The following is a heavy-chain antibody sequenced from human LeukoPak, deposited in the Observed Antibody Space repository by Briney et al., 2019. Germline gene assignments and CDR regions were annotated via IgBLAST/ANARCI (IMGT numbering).Heavy chain of an antibody. J-gene: IGHJ5*02. Sequence: EASVKVSCKASGYSFTSYGISWVRQAPGQGLEWMGWISAYNGNTNYAQKLQGRVTMTTDTSTSTAYMELSSLRSEDTAVYYCARGRGYCSGGSCASRFDPWGQGTLVTVSS. CDR2: ISAYNGNT. CDR3: ARGRGYCSGGSCASRFDP. D-gene: IGHD2-15*01. V-gene: IGHV1-18*01. CDR1: GYSFTSYG.